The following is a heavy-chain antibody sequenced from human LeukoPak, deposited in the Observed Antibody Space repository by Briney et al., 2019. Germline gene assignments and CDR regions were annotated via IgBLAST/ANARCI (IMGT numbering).Heavy chain of an antibody. J-gene: IGHJ4*02. D-gene: IGHD2/OR15-2a*01. V-gene: IGHV4-59*08. CDR3: AGHHPRNTVDF. CDR1: AGSISSYH. Sequence: SGTLSLTCTVSAGSISSYHWSWLRQPPGKGLEWIAYISDVGRINYNPSLRSRATISLDTSKNQFSLKLSSETAADTAVYYCAGHHPRNTVDFWGQGTLVTVSS. CDR2: ISDVGRI.